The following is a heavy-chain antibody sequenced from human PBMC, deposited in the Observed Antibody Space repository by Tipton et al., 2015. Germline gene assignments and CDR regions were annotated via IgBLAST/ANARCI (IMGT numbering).Heavy chain of an antibody. Sequence: TLSLTCTVSGGSISSYYWSWIRQPPGKGLEWIGSISHSGNTYYNPSLKSRVTISVDTSKNQFSLKLSSVTAADTAVYYCARRFSHSSSWTFDYWGQGTLVTVSS. CDR1: GGSISSYY. D-gene: IGHD6-13*01. CDR3: ARRFSHSSSWTFDY. V-gene: IGHV4-59*05. J-gene: IGHJ4*02. CDR2: ISHSGNT.